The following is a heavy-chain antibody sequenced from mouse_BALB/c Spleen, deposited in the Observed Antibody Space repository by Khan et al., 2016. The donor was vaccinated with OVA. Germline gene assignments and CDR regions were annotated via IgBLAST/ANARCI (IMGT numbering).Heavy chain of an antibody. J-gene: IGHJ4*01. CDR1: GFTFSRYG. Sequence: EVQLVESGGILVQPGGSLKLSCAASGFTFSRYGMSWVRQTPDKRLELVATINSNGDSTYYPDSVKGRFTISRDNAKNTLYLQMSSLKSEDTAMDYWARGYAMDYWGQGTSVTVSS. CDR3: ARGYAMDY. D-gene: IGHD2-14*01. CDR2: INSNGDST. V-gene: IGHV5-6-3*01.